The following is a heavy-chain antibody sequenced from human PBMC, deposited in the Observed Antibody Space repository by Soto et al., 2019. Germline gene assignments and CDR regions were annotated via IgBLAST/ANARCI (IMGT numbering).Heavy chain of an antibody. CDR1: GGSISSSSYY. Sequence: PSETLSLTCTVSGGSISSSSYYWGWIRQPPGKGLEWIGSIYYSGSTYYNPSLKSRVTISVDTSKNQFSLKLSSVTAADTAVYYCARRGYCSSTSCSYYYYYYMDVWGKGTTVTVSS. V-gene: IGHV4-39*01. CDR3: ARRGYCSSTSCSYYYYYYMDV. CDR2: IYYSGST. J-gene: IGHJ6*03. D-gene: IGHD2-2*01.